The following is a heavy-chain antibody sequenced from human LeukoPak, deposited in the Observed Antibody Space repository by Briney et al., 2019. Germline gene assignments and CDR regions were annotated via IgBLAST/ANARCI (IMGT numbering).Heavy chain of an antibody. D-gene: IGHD6-19*01. J-gene: IGHJ5*02. CDR1: GGSFSGYY. CDR2: INHSGST. Sequence: PSETLSLTCAVYGGSFSGYYWSWIRRPPGKGLEWIGEINHSGSTNYNPSLKSRVTISVDTSKNQFSLKLSSVTAADTAVYYCARGPPISYSSGWFDPWGQGTLVTVSS. V-gene: IGHV4-34*01. CDR3: ARGPPISYSSGWFDP.